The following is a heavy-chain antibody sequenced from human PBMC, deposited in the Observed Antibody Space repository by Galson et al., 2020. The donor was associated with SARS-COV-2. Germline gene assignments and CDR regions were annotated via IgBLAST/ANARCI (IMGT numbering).Heavy chain of an antibody. J-gene: IGHJ6*02. CDR2: IWYDGSNK. V-gene: IGHV3-33*06. CDR1: GFTFSSYG. D-gene: IGHD3-22*01. Sequence: GGSLRLSCSASGFTFSSYGMHGVRQAPGKGLDRVAVIWYDGSNKYYADSVKGRFTISRDNSKNTLYLQMNSLRAEDTAVYYCAKDLYDSSGYINYYYGMDVWGQGTTVTVSS. CDR3: AKDLYDSSGYINYYYGMDV.